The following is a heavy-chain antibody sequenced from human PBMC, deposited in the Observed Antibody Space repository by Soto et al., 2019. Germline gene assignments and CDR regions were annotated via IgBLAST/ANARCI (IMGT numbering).Heavy chain of an antibody. D-gene: IGHD5-18*01. CDR3: AKDGLGAYSYGSYYFDY. V-gene: IGHV3-23*01. J-gene: IGHJ4*02. Sequence: GGSLRLSCAASGFTFSSYAMSWVRQAPGKGLEWVSTINTSGGSTYYADSVRGRFTISRGNSKNTLYLQMNSLRAEDTAVYYCAKDGLGAYSYGSYYFDYWGQGTLVTVSS. CDR2: INTSGGST. CDR1: GFTFSSYA.